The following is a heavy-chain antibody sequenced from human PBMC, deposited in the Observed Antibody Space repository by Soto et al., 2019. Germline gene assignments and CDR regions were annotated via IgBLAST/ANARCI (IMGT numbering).Heavy chain of an antibody. CDR2: IIPIFGTA. J-gene: IGHJ3*02. CDR3: ATDIGGQQLATGAAFDI. V-gene: IGHV1-69*13. Sequence: GASVKVSCKASGGTFSSYAISWVRQAPGQGLEWMGGIIPIFGTANYAQKFQGRVTITADESTSTAYMELSSLRSEDTAVYYCATDIGGQQLATGAAFDIWGQGTMVTVSS. D-gene: IGHD6-13*01. CDR1: GGTFSSYA.